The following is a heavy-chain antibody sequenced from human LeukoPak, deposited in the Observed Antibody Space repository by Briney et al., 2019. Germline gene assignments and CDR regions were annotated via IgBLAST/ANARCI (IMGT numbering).Heavy chain of an antibody. J-gene: IGHJ6*02. CDR2: ISAYNGNT. V-gene: IGHV1-18*01. D-gene: IGHD3-3*01. Sequence: ASVKVSCKASGYTFTSYGISWVRQAPGQGLEWMGWISAYNGNTNYAQKLQGRVTMTTDTSTSTAYMELRSLRSDDTAVYYCARDSPTISYYDFWSGYDYYYYGMDVWGQGTTVTVSS. CDR1: GYTFTSYG. CDR3: ARDSPTISYYDFWSGYDYYYYGMDV.